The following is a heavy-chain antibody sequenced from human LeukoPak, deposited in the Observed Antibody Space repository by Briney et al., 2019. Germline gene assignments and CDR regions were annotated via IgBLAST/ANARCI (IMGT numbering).Heavy chain of an antibody. Sequence: ASVKVSCKASGGTFSSYAISWVRQAPGQGLEWMGGIIPIFGTANYAQKFQGRVTITADESTSTVYMDPSSLRSEDTAVYYCTRDRGYCRNSDCYHYYMDVWGGGTTVTVSS. J-gene: IGHJ6*03. D-gene: IGHD2-8*01. CDR3: TRDRGYCRNSDCYHYYMDV. V-gene: IGHV1-69*13. CDR1: GGTFSSYA. CDR2: IIPIFGTA.